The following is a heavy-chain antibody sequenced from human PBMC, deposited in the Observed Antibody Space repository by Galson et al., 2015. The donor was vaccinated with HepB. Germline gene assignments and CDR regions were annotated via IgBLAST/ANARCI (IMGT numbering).Heavy chain of an antibody. J-gene: IGHJ1*01. CDR1: GYSFTSYW. D-gene: IGHD3-10*01. Sequence: QSGAEVKKPGESLRISCTGSGYSFTSYWITWVRQMPGKGLEWMGRIDPRDSYTKYSPSFQGHVSISADKSISTAYLQWSSLKASDTAIYYCATRSITMVRGGAEYFLHWGQGTLVTVSS. CDR3: ATRSITMVRGGAEYFLH. CDR2: IDPRDSYT. V-gene: IGHV5-10-1*01.